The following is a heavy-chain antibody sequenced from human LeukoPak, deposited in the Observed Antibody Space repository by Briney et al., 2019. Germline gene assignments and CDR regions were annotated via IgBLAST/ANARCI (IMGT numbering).Heavy chain of an antibody. J-gene: IGHJ4*02. CDR1: GGSVISGSYY. CDR2: VYYSGST. V-gene: IGHV4-61*01. D-gene: IGHD3-3*01. Sequence: PSETLSLTCSVFGGSVISGSYYWNWIRQPPGKGLEWIGSVYYSGSTNYNPSLKTRVTMSEDRSMNQFSLKLRSVTAADTAVYYCAREGIHSDFWSDYSYSDRTLYYFDSWGQGTLVTVSS. CDR3: AREGIHSDFWSDYSYSDRTLYYFDS.